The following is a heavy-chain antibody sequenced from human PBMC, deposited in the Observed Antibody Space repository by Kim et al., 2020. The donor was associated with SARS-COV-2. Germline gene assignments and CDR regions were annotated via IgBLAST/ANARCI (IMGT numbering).Heavy chain of an antibody. CDR1: GFTFSSYA. J-gene: IGHJ4*02. D-gene: IGHD3-22*01. CDR2: ISYDGSNK. CDR3: ARVVGYYPDY. V-gene: IGHV3-30*04. Sequence: GGSLRLSCAASGFTFSSYAMHWVRQAPGKGLEWVAVISYDGSNKYYADSVKGRFTISRDNSKNTLYLQMNSLRAEDTAVYYCARVVGYYPDYWGQGTLVT.